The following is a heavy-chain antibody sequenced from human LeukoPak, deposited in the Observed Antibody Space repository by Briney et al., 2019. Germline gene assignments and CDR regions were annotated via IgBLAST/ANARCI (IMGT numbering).Heavy chain of an antibody. CDR1: GYTFTGYY. D-gene: IGHD3-22*01. CDR3: AGERYYYDSSGYHLDY. J-gene: IGHJ4*02. Sequence: ASVKVSCKASGYTFTGYYMHWVRQAPGQGLEWMGWINPNSGGTNYAQKFQGRVTMTRDTSISTAYMELSRLRSDDTAVYYCAGERYYYDSSGYHLDYWGQGTLVTVSS. CDR2: INPNSGGT. V-gene: IGHV1-2*02.